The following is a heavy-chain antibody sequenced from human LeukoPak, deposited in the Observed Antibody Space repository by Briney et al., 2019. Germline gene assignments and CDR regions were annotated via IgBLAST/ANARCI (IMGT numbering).Heavy chain of an antibody. Sequence: GRSLRLSCAASGFTFSSYGMHWVRQAPGKGLEWVAFIRYDGSNKYYADSVKGRFTISRDNSKNTLYLQMNSLRAEDTAVYYCAKVLSVGATRAPPHYWGQGTLVTVSS. CDR1: GFTFSSYG. CDR2: IRYDGSNK. J-gene: IGHJ4*02. D-gene: IGHD1-26*01. CDR3: AKVLSVGATRAPPHY. V-gene: IGHV3-30*02.